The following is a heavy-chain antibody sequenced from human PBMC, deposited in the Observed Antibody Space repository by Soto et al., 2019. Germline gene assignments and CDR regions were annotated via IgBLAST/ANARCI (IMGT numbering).Heavy chain of an antibody. D-gene: IGHD3-16*02. Sequence: SETLSLTCTVSGGSISSGEYYWSWIRQPPGKGLEWIGYIYYSGSTYYNPSLKSRVTISVDTSKTQFSLKLSSVTAADTAVYYCAREQDDYVWGSYRKTQDAFDIWGQGTMVTVSS. CDR2: IYYSGST. J-gene: IGHJ3*02. CDR3: AREQDDYVWGSYRKTQDAFDI. CDR1: GGSISSGEYY. V-gene: IGHV4-30-4*01.